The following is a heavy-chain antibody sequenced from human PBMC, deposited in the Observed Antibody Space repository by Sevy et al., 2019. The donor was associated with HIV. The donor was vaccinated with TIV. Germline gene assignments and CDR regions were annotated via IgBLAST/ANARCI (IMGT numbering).Heavy chain of an antibody. CDR2: ISASGDHT. Sequence: GGSLRLSCAASGFTYSSQAMSWVRQSPGKGQKWVSIISASGDHTYYADSVKGRFTISRDNSKNTLYLQMNGLRAEDTAVYYCAIEGTHRRRDYGGPGTLVTVSS. V-gene: IGHV3-23*01. J-gene: IGHJ4*02. CDR1: GFTYSSQA. CDR3: AIEGTHRRRDY.